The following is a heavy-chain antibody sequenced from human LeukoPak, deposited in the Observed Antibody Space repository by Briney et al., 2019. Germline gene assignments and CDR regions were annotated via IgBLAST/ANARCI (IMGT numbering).Heavy chain of an antibody. Sequence: GGSLRLSCAASGFTFSSYAMHWVRQAPGKGLEWVAVISYDGSNKYYADSVKGRFTISRDNSKNTLYLQMNSLRAEDTAVYYWARDIVGYYYYGMDVWGQGTTVTVSS. V-gene: IGHV3-30*04. CDR1: GFTFSSYA. D-gene: IGHD3-16*02. CDR2: ISYDGSNK. CDR3: ARDIVGYYYYGMDV. J-gene: IGHJ6*02.